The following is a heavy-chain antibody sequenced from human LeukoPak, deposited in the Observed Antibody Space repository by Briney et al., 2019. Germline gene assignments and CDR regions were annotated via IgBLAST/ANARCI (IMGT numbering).Heavy chain of an antibody. J-gene: IGHJ6*02. V-gene: IGHV4-59*08. Sequence: SETLSLTCTVSGGSISSYYWSWIRQPPGKGLEWIGYIYYSGSTNYNPSPKSRVTISVDTSKNQFSLKLSSVTAADTAVYYCASRGLYYYGMDVWGQGTTVTVSS. D-gene: IGHD3-10*01. CDR2: IYYSGST. CDR3: ASRGLYYYGMDV. CDR1: GGSISSYY.